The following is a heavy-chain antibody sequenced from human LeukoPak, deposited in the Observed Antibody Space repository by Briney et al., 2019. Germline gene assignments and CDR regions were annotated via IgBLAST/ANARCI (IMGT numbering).Heavy chain of an antibody. CDR1: GFRFDDYY. V-gene: IGHV3-11*01. Sequence: GGSLILSCAASGFRFDDYYLSWIRQAPGKGLEWISFISASGGMMDHADSVKGRFTISRDNAKNSVYLEMNNLRAEDTAVYHCARHMVLSPCDYWGPGTLVTVSS. CDR2: ISASGGMM. D-gene: IGHD4/OR15-4a*01. CDR3: ARHMVLSPCDY. J-gene: IGHJ4*02.